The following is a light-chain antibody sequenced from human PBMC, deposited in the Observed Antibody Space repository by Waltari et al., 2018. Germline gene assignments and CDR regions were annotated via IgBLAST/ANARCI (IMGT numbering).Light chain of an antibody. V-gene: IGKV1-5*01. Sequence: DIQMTQSPSTLSASVGDRVTITGRASHSISAWLAWYQQKPGEAPKLLIYGASSLERGFPSRFSGSASGTEFTLTISGLQPDDCATYYCQQYDTYWTFGQGTKVELK. CDR1: HSISAW. J-gene: IGKJ1*01. CDR3: QQYDTYWT. CDR2: GAS.